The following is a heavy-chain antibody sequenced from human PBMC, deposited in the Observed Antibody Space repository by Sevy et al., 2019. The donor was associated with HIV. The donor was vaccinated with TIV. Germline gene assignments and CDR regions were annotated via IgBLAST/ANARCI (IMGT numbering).Heavy chain of an antibody. J-gene: IGHJ3*01. Sequence: GGSLRLSCAASGFTFSNYGMHWVCQAPGKGLEWVAVIWYDGSNKYYADSVKGRFTISRDNSKNTLYLQMNSLRGEDTAVYYCARESDSFDAFDVWGQGTTVTVSS. V-gene: IGHV3-33*01. CDR1: GFTFSNYG. D-gene: IGHD4-4*01. CDR2: IWYDGSNK. CDR3: ARESDSFDAFDV.